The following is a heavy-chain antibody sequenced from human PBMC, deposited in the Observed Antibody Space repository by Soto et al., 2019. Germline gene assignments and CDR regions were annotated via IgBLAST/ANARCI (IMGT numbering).Heavy chain of an antibody. CDR1: GGTFSSCA. CDR3: ARDSPGGKLAVAGLFWFDP. Sequence: GASVKVSCKASGGTFSSCAISWVRQAPGQGLEWMGGIIPIFGTANYAQKFQGRVTITADESTSTAYMELSSLRSEDTAVYYCARDSPGGKLAVAGLFWFDPWGQGTLVTVSS. J-gene: IGHJ5*02. D-gene: IGHD6-19*01. CDR2: IIPIFGTA. V-gene: IGHV1-69*13.